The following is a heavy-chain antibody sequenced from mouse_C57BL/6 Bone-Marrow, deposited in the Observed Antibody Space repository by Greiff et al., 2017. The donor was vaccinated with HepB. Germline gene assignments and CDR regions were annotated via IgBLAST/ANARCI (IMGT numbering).Heavy chain of an antibody. Sequence: EVQLQQSGPVLVKPGASVKMSCKASGYTFTDYYMNWVKQSHGKSLEWIGVINPYNGGTSYNQKFKGKATLTVDKSSSTAYMELKSLTSEDSAVDYCARSAHLHYYGSSYRAMDYWGQGTSVTVSS. CDR1: GYTFTDYY. V-gene: IGHV1-19*01. CDR3: ARSAHLHYYGSSYRAMDY. CDR2: INPYNGGT. D-gene: IGHD1-1*01. J-gene: IGHJ4*01.